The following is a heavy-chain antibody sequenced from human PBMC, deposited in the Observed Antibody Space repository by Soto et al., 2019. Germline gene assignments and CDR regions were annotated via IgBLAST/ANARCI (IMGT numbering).Heavy chain of an antibody. CDR2: IYYSGST. Sequence: SETLSLTCTVSGGSISSYYWSWIRQPPGKGLGWIGYIYYSGSTNYNPSLKSRVTISVDTSKNQFSLKLSSVTAADTAVYYCARGRSDIVVVPAAMVALDIWGQGTMVTVSS. J-gene: IGHJ3*02. CDR3: ARGRSDIVVVPAAMVALDI. CDR1: GGSISSYY. D-gene: IGHD2-2*01. V-gene: IGHV4-59*01.